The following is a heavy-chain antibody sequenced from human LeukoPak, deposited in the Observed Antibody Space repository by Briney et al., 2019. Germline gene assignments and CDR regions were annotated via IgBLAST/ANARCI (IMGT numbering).Heavy chain of an antibody. V-gene: IGHV3-21*01. J-gene: IGHJ4*02. CDR2: ISSSSSYI. Sequence: VGSLRLSCAASGFTFSSYSMNWVRQAPGKGLEWVSSISSSSSYIYYADSMKGRFTISRDNAKNSLYLQMNSLRAEDTAVYYCARDDYGGLDYWGQGTLVTVSS. CDR3: ARDDYGGLDY. D-gene: IGHD4-23*01. CDR1: GFTFSSYS.